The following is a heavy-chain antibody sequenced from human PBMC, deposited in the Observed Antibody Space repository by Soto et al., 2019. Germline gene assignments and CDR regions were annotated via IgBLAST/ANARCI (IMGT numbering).Heavy chain of an antibody. D-gene: IGHD2-15*01. CDR1: GYTFTGYY. Sequence: QVQLVQSGAEVKKPGASVKVSCKASGYTFTGYYMHWVRQAPGQGLEWMGWINPNSGGTNYAQKFQGWVTRTRDTSISTAYMELSRLRSDDTAVYYCARDRTIGGSSANYFDYWGQGTLVTVSS. CDR3: ARDRTIGGSSANYFDY. CDR2: INPNSGGT. J-gene: IGHJ4*02. V-gene: IGHV1-2*04.